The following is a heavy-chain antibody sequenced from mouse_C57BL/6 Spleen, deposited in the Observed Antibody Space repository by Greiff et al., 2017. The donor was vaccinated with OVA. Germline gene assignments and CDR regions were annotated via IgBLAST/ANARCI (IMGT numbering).Heavy chain of an antibody. J-gene: IGHJ2*01. CDR1: GFNIKDYY. CDR2: IDPEDGDT. D-gene: IGHD1-1*01. V-gene: IGHV14-1*01. Sequence: VQLQQSGAELVRPGASVKLSCTASGFNIKDYYMHWVKQRPEQGLEWIGRIDPEDGDTEYAPKFQGQATMTADTSSNTAYLQLSSLTSEDTAVYYCTTSPIYYYGSSYADYWGQGTTLTVSS. CDR3: TTSPIYYYGSSYADY.